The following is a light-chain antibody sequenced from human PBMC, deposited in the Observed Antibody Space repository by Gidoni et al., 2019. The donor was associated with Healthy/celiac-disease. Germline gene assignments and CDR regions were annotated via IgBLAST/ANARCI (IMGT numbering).Light chain of an antibody. CDR3: QQYGNWPRT. V-gene: IGKV3-15*01. CDR2: GAS. Sequence: IECMQAPATLSVSPGERTTLSCRASQSVSSNLPWYQQKPGQAPRLLIYGASTRATGIPARFSGSGSGTEFTLTISRLQSEDFAVYYCQQYGNWPRTFGQGTKLEIK. J-gene: IGKJ5*01. CDR1: QSVSSN.